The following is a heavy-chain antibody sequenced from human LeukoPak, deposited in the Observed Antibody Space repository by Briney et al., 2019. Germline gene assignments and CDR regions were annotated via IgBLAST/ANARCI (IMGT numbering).Heavy chain of an antibody. V-gene: IGHV3-23*01. CDR2: IRGSGDTT. CDR1: GFTFSSYA. CDR3: AKGGLMVYAITYFDY. J-gene: IGHJ4*02. D-gene: IGHD2-8*01. Sequence: GGSLRLSCAASGFTFSSYAMNWVRQAPGKGLEWVSAIRGSGDTTYYADSVKGRFTISRDNSKNTLYLEMNSLRAEGTAIYYCAKGGLMVYAITYFDYWGQGTLVTVSS.